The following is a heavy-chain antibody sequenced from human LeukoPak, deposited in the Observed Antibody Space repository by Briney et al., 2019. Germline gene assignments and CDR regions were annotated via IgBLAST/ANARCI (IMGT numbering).Heavy chain of an antibody. D-gene: IGHD3-10*01. Sequence: PGGSLRLSCAASGFTFSTYSMNWVRQAPGKGLEWVSSISSSSSSIYYADSVKGRFTISRDNAKNSLFLQMNSLRAEDTAVYYCARAIPSGISLFDYWGQGTLVTVSS. CDR2: ISSSSSSI. CDR3: ARAIPSGISLFDY. V-gene: IGHV3-21*01. J-gene: IGHJ4*02. CDR1: GFTFSTYS.